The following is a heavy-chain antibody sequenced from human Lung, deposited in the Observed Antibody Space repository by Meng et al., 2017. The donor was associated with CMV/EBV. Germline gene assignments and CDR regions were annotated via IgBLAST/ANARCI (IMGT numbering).Heavy chain of an antibody. D-gene: IGHD1-14*01. CDR1: GFTFSGYS. Sequence: GESXKISCAASGFTFSGYSMNWVRQAPGKGLEWVSMISSSSRYIYYADSVKGRFTISRDNAENSLYLQMNNLRADDTAVYYCATRMGTGYTRDWGQGTLVTVSS. CDR3: ATRMGTGYTRD. V-gene: IGHV3-21*01. J-gene: IGHJ4*02. CDR2: ISSSSRYI.